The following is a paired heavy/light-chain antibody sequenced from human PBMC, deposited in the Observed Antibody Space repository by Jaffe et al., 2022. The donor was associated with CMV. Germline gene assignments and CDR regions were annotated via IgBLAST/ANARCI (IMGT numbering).Heavy chain of an antibody. Sequence: QVQLQESGPGLVKPSETLSLTCTVSGGSVSSGSYYWSWIRQPPGKGLEWIGYIYYSGSTNYNPSLKSRVTISVDTSKNQFSLKLSSVTAADTAVYYCARDVRYYDILTGYYTYYFDYWGQGTLVTVSS. D-gene: IGHD3-9*01. V-gene: IGHV4-61*01. CDR3: ARDVRYYDILTGYYTYYFDY. CDR2: IYYSGST. CDR1: GGSVSSGSYY. J-gene: IGHJ4*02.
Light chain of an antibody. CDR1: QSISSY. Sequence: DIQMTQSPSSLSASVGDRVTITCRASQSISSYLNWYQQKPGKAPKLLIYAASSLQSGVPSRFSGSGSGTDFTLTISSLQPEDFATYYCQQSYSTRTFGQGTKVEIK. J-gene: IGKJ1*01. CDR2: AAS. V-gene: IGKV1-39*01. CDR3: QQSYSTRT.